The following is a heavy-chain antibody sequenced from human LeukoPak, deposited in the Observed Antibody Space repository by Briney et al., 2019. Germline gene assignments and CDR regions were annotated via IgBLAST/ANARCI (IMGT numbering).Heavy chain of an antibody. J-gene: IGHJ3*02. CDR1: GFTVSSTY. CDR3: AREGYYNYAFDI. V-gene: IGHV3-21*01. CDR2: ITRTSNFI. D-gene: IGHD3-10*01. Sequence: PGGSLRLSCTASGFTVSSTYISWVRQAPGKGLEWVSSITRTSNFIYYADSVKGRFTISRDNAKNSLYLQMNSLRAEDTAVYYCAREGYYNYAFDIWGQGTMVTVSS.